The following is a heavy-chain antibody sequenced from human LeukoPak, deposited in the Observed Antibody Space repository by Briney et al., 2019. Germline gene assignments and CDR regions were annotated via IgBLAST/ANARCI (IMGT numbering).Heavy chain of an antibody. D-gene: IGHD6-19*01. J-gene: IGHJ4*02. CDR3: ARAIGQWLLYFDY. CDR1: GYTFTGYY. Sequence: ASVKVSCKASGYTFTGYYMRWVRQAPGQGLEWMGWINPNSGGTNYAQKFQGRVTMTRDTSISTAYMELSRLRSDDTAVYYCARAIGQWLLYFDYWGQGTLVTVSS. V-gene: IGHV1-2*02. CDR2: INPNSGGT.